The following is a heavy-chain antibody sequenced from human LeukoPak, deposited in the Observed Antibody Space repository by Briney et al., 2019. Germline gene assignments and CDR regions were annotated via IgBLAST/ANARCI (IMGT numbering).Heavy chain of an antibody. V-gene: IGHV3-23*01. CDR1: GCTFSNNS. Sequence: LRLSCVGTGCTFSNNSKSRVRQAPGKELEWVSAITGSGGGTYYADSVKGRFTISRDTSKNTLYLQMNSLRAEDTAIYYCAKDLGDTGYWGQGTLVTVSS. CDR2: ITGSGGGT. CDR3: AKDLGDTGY. J-gene: IGHJ4*02. D-gene: IGHD3-16*01.